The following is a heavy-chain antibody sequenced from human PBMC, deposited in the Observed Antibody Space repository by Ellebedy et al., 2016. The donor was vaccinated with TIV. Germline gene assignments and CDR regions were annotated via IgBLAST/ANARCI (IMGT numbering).Heavy chain of an antibody. CDR3: ARDLELAVAGNGWFDP. V-gene: IGHV3-21*01. CDR2: ISSSSSYI. CDR1: GFTFSSYS. Sequence: GGSLRLSCAASGFTFSSYSMNWVRQAPGKGLEWVSSISSSSSYIYYADSVKGRFTISRDNAKNSLYLQMNSLRAEDTAVYYCARDLELAVAGNGWFDPWGQGTLVTVSS. J-gene: IGHJ5*02. D-gene: IGHD6-19*01.